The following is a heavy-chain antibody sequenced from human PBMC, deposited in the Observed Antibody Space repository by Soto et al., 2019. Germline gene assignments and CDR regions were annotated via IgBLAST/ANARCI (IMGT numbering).Heavy chain of an antibody. CDR3: SRTAPMDAGDKYYYDF. CDR2: IIPFFGTA. Sequence: SAKVSCKTSGGTFSTFGISWVRQAPGQGLEWMGGIIPFFGTAEYSQKFEDRITITADESTNTVYMDLRSLTSEDTAIYYCSRTAPMDAGDKYYYDFWGQGALVTVSS. CDR1: GGTFSTFG. V-gene: IGHV1-69*13. D-gene: IGHD3-16*01. J-gene: IGHJ4*02.